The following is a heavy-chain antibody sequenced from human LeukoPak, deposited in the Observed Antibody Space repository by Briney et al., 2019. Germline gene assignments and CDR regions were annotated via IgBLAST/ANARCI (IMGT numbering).Heavy chain of an antibody. D-gene: IGHD3-22*01. CDR1: GFTFSSYG. CDR3: AKRGVVIRVILVGFYKEAYYFDS. J-gene: IGHJ4*02. CDR2: IWYDGSNK. Sequence: GRSLRLSCAASGFTFSSYGMHWVRQAPGKGLEWVAVIWYDGSNKYYADSVKGRFTISRDNSKNTLFLQMNSLRAEDTAVYFCAKRGVVIRVILVGFYKEAYYFDSWGQGALVAVSS. V-gene: IGHV3-33*06.